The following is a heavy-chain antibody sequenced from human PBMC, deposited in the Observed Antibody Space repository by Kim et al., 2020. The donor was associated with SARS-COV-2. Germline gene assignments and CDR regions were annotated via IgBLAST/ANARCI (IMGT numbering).Heavy chain of an antibody. V-gene: IGHV4-39*01. Sequence: SETLSLTCTVSGGSISSSSYYWGWIRQPPGKGLEWIGSIYYSGSTYYNPSLKSRVTISVDTSKNQFSLKLSSVTAADTAVYYCARIPLRGYRMGWYFDLWGRGTLVTVSS. J-gene: IGHJ2*01. CDR3: ARIPLRGYRMGWYFDL. CDR1: GGSISSSSYY. CDR2: IYYSGST. D-gene: IGHD5-18*01.